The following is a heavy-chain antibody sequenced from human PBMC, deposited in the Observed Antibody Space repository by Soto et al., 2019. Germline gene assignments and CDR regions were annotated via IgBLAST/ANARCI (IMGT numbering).Heavy chain of an antibody. CDR3: ARGVRTTVTTKEGVFDY. D-gene: IGHD4-17*01. CDR1: GGSFSGYY. Sequence: SETLSLTCAVYGGSFSGYYWSWIRQPPGKGLEWIGEINHSGSTNYNPSLKSRVTISVDTSKNQFSLKLSSVTAADTAVYYCARGVRTTVTTKEGVFDYWGQGSLVTVYS. V-gene: IGHV4-34*01. J-gene: IGHJ4*02. CDR2: INHSGST.